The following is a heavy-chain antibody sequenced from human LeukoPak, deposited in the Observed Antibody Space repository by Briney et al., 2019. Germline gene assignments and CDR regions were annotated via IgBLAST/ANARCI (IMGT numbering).Heavy chain of an antibody. D-gene: IGHD2-2*01. Sequence: GSLRLSCAASGFTFSSYVMSWVRQPPGKGLEWIGEINHSGSTNYNPSLKSRVTISVDTSKNQFSLKLSSVTAADTAVYYCARHEVVPAAYDYWGQGTLVTVSS. V-gene: IGHV4-34*01. CDR2: INHSGST. J-gene: IGHJ4*02. CDR3: ARHEVVPAAYDY. CDR1: GFTFSSYV.